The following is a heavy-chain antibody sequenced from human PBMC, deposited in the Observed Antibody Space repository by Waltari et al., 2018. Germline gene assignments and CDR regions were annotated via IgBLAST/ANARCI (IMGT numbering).Heavy chain of an antibody. Sequence: EVQLVESGGGLVHPGGSLKLSCAASGFTFSASVMHWVRQASGKGLEWVGRIRCKPYNYSTAHAASVKGRFAISRDDSKNTTYLQMNNLKTEDTAVYYCTSLSSGPFGYWGQGTLVTVSS. CDR1: GFTFSASV. V-gene: IGHV3-73*01. D-gene: IGHD6-19*01. J-gene: IGHJ4*02. CDR3: TSLSSGPFGY. CDR2: IRCKPYNYST.